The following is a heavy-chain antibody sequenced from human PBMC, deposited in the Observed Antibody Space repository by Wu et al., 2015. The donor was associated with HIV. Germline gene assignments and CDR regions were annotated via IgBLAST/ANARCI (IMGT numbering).Heavy chain of an antibody. D-gene: IGHD3-10*01. J-gene: IGHJ6*02. V-gene: IGHV1-46*01. CDR3: ARAGQYRGDV. Sequence: QVQLVQSGAEVKKPGASVKVSCKASGYTFTSYYMHWVRQAPGQGLEWMGIINPSGGSTSYAQKFQGRVTMTRDTSISTAYMEVSRLRSDDTALYYCARAGQYRGDVWGQGDHGSPSP. CDR2: INPSGGST. CDR1: GYTFTSYY.